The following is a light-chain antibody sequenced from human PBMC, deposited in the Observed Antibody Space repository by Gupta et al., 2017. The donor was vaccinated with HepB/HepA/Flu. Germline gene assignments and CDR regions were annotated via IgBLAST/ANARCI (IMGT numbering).Light chain of an antibody. CDR1: QSVTTN. J-gene: IGKJ1*01. CDR2: GAS. Sequence: VMTQSPATLSVSPGEKATLSCRASQSVTTNLAWYQQKPGQAPRLLIHGASTRASDIPARFSGSGSGTEFTFTISNLQSEDSAIYYCQQYNNWPPWTFGQGTKVEIK. CDR3: QQYNNWPPWT. V-gene: IGKV3-15*01.